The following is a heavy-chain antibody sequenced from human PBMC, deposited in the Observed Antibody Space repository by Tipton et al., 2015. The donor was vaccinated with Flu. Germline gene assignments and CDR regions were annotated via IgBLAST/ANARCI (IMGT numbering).Heavy chain of an antibody. CDR3: ARDGGVGAA. CDR1: GASISSSSYY. Sequence: TLSLTCTVSGASISSSSYYWGWIRQPPGKGLEWIVSINYSGRTQYNPSLKSRVTISVDTSNNQFSLKLISVTAADTAVYYCARDGGVGAAWGQGTPVNVSS. J-gene: IGHJ5*02. CDR2: INYSGRT. D-gene: IGHD3-10*01. V-gene: IGHV4-39*07.